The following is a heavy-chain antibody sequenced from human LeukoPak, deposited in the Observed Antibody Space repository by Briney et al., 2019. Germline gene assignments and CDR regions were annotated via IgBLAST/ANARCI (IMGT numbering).Heavy chain of an antibody. CDR1: GFTFDDYA. J-gene: IGHJ3*02. V-gene: IGHV3-30-3*01. Sequence: PGGSLRLSCTASGFTFDDYAMHWVRQAPGKGLEWVAVISYDGSNKYYADSVKGRFTISRDNSKNTLYLQMNSLRAEDTAVYYCAREGQWLADDAFDIWGQGTMVTVSS. CDR3: AREGQWLADDAFDI. CDR2: ISYDGSNK. D-gene: IGHD6-19*01.